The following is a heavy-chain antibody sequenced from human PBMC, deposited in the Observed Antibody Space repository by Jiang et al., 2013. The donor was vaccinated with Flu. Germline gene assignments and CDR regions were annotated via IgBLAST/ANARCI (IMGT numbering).Heavy chain of an antibody. Sequence: LLKPSETLSLTCTVSGGSIGNSHYYWGWIRQPPGKGLEWIGSIYSSGNTYYNPSVESRVTISVDTSKNQFSLKLSSVTATDTAVYYCARRNTYTSPPDFWGQGTLVTVSS. D-gene: IGHD3-16*01. CDR1: GGSIGNSHYY. J-gene: IGHJ4*02. CDR3: ARRNTYTSPPDF. V-gene: IGHV4-39*01. CDR2: IYSSGNT.